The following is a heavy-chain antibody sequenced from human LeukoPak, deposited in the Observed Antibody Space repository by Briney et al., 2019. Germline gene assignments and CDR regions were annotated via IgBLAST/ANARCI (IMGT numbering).Heavy chain of an antibody. CDR3: AAQDIVATDHLDY. Sequence: ASVKVSCKASGYTFTGYYMHWVRQAPGQGLEWMGRINPNSGGTNYAQKFQGRVTMTRDTSISTAYMELSRPRSDDTAVYYCAAQDIVATDHLDYWGQGTLVTVSS. V-gene: IGHV1-2*06. J-gene: IGHJ4*02. CDR1: GYTFTGYY. CDR2: INPNSGGT. D-gene: IGHD5-12*01.